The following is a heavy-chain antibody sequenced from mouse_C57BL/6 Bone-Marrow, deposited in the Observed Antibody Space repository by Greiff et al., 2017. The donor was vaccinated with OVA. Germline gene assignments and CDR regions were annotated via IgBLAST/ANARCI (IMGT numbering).Heavy chain of an antibody. CDR1: GYTFTSYW. CDR3: ARCGVDGSSLFDY. Sequence: QVQLKQPGAELVKPGASVKLSCKASGYTFTSYWMHWVKQRPGQGLEWIGMIHPNSGSTNYNEKFKSKATLTVDKSSSTAYMQLSSLTSEDSAVYYCARCGVDGSSLFDYWGQGTTLTVSS. J-gene: IGHJ2*01. D-gene: IGHD1-1*01. CDR2: IHPNSGST. V-gene: IGHV1-64*01.